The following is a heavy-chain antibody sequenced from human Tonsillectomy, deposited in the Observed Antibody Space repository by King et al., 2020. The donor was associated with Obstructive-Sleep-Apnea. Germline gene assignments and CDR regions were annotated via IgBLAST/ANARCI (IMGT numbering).Heavy chain of an antibody. V-gene: IGHV3-9*01. CDR1: GFTFDDYA. Sequence: VQLVESGGGLVQPGRSLRLSCAASGFTFDDYAMHWVRQAPGKGLEWVSGISWNSGSIAYADSVKGRFTISRDNAKNSLYLQMNSLRAENTALYYCAKDRGINGRRWGQGTLVTVSS. D-gene: IGHD2-8*01. J-gene: IGHJ4*02. CDR3: AKDRGINGRR. CDR2: ISWNSGSI.